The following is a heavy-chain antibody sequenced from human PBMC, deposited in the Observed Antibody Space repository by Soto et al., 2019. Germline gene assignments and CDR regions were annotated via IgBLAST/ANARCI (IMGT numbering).Heavy chain of an antibody. V-gene: IGHV2-70*01. CDR2: IDWDDDK. CDR3: ARIKVTDCSSTSCHPFDY. CDR1: VFSLSTSGMC. J-gene: IGHJ4*02. D-gene: IGHD2-2*01. Sequence: SGPTLVNPTQTLTLTCTFSVFSLSTSGMCVSWIRQPPGKALEWLALIDWDDDKYYSTSLKTRLTISKDTSKNQVVLTMTNMDPVDTATYYCARIKVTDCSSTSCHPFDYWGQGTLVNVSS.